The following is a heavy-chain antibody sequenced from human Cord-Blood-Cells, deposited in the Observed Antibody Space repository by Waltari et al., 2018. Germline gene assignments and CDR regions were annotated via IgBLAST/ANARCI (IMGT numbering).Heavy chain of an antibody. CDR2: MNPNSGNT. J-gene: IGHJ3*02. D-gene: IGHD3-10*01. Sequence: QVQLVQSGAEVKKPGASVKVSCKASGYTFTSYDINWVRQATGQGLEWMGWMNPNSGNTGDAQKFQGRVTMTRNTSISTAYMELSSLRSEDTAVYYCARGGILLWFRELADAFDIWGQGTMVTVSS. CDR1: GYTFTSYD. V-gene: IGHV1-8*01. CDR3: ARGGILLWFRELADAFDI.